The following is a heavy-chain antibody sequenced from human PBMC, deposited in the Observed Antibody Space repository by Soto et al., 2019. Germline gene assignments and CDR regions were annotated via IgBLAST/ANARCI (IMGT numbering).Heavy chain of an antibody. Sequence: QVQLVQSGAEGKKPGASVKVSCKASGYTFSSYGISWVRQAPGQGLEWMGWISAYNGNTNYAQNLQGRGTMTTDTSTRTAYMAMRSTGSADTAVDYCATGGYCSGGSGYPLSSYDDYGRQVWCEGAKVTVA. CDR1: GYTFSSYG. D-gene: IGHD2-15*01. V-gene: IGHV1-18*04. J-gene: IGHJ6*02. CDR3: ATGGYCSGGSGYPLSSYDDYGRQV. CDR2: ISAYNGNT.